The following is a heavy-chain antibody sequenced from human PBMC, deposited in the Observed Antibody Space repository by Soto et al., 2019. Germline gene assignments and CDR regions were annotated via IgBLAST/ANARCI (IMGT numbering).Heavy chain of an antibody. CDR1: GFTFSSYG. CDR2: IWYDGSNK. Sequence: GGSLRLSCAASGFTFSSYGMHWVRQAPGKGLEWVAVIWYDGSNKYYADSVKGRFTISRDNSKNTLYLQMNSLRAEDTAVYYCARSQSVVDPDYYYYGMDVCGQGTTVTVYS. J-gene: IGHJ6*02. CDR3: ARSQSVVDPDYYYYGMDV. D-gene: IGHD2-2*01. V-gene: IGHV3-33*01.